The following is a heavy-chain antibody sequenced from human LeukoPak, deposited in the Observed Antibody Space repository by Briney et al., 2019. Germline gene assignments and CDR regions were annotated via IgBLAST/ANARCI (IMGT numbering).Heavy chain of an antibody. D-gene: IGHD6-13*01. Sequence: GGSLRLSCAASGFIFSSYGMHWVRQAPGKGLEWVAVIWYDGSNKYYADSVNGRFTISRDNSKNTLYLQMNSVRAEDTAVYHCAGEGVGIAAAGTIRALDKWGQGTEVTVAS. CDR1: GFIFSSYG. V-gene: IGHV3-33*01. CDR2: IWYDGSNK. J-gene: IGHJ3*02. CDR3: AGEGVGIAAAGTIRALDK.